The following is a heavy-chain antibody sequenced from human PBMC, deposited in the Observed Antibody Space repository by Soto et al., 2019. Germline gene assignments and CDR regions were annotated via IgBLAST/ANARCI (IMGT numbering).Heavy chain of an antibody. V-gene: IGHV1-8*01. CDR1: GYTFTNYD. CDR3: ARFVRHQLPTIDF. CDR2: MNPESRNT. Sequence: QVQLVQSGAEVKEPGASVRVSCKASGYTFTNYDINWVRQATGQGLEWMGCMNPESRNTGYAQKCQGRVTMTRDTSISTAYMELTSLRSEDTAVYYCARFVRHQLPTIDFWGQGTLVTVSS. D-gene: IGHD2-2*01. J-gene: IGHJ4*02.